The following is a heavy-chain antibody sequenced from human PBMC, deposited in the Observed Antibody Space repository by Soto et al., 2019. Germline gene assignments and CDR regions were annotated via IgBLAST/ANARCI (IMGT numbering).Heavy chain of an antibody. CDR2: IDPFDSQT. V-gene: IGHV5-10-1*01. CDR3: AREGNSFGRNNYGMDV. Sequence: LGESLKISCKGSGYSFTTYWISWVRQVPGKGLEWMGRIDPFDSQTNYSPSFQGHVTISGDKSINTAFLQWSSLSASDTAMYYCAREGNSFGRNNYGMDVWGQGTTVTVSS. J-gene: IGHJ6*02. CDR1: GYSFTTYW. D-gene: IGHD5-18*01.